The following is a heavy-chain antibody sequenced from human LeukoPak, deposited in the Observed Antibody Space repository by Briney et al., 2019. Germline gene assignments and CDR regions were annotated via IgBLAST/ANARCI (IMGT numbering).Heavy chain of an antibody. CDR3: AREGMVLRFLENPYYFDY. CDR2: TRNKANSYTT. V-gene: IGHV3-72*01. J-gene: IGHJ4*02. Sequence: PGGSLRLSCAASGFTFSDHYMDWVRQAPGKGLEWVGRTRNKANSYTTEYAASVKGRFTISRDDSKNSLYLQMNSLRAEDTAVYYCAREGMVLRFLENPYYFDYWGQGTLVTVSS. CDR1: GFTFSDHY. D-gene: IGHD3-3*01.